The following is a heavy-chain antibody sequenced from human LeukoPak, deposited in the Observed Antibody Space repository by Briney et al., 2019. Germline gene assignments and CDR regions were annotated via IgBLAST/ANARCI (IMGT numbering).Heavy chain of an antibody. D-gene: IGHD4-17*01. J-gene: IGHJ1*01. Sequence: GGSLRLSCEGSGFTFSNYAMIWVRQAPGKGLEWVSAIRGSGYNTFYADSVKGRFAISRDNSKNTVYLQMNSLRAEDTAVYYCARDPNGDYIGAFDFQRWGQGTQVTVSS. CDR3: ARDPNGDYIGAFDFQR. V-gene: IGHV3-23*01. CDR1: GFTFSNYA. CDR2: IRGSGYNT.